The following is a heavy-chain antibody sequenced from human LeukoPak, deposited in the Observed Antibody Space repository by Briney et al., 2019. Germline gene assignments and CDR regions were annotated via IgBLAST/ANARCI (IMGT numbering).Heavy chain of an antibody. V-gene: IGHV3-7*01. Sequence: PGGSLRLSCAASGFTFSSYWMTWVRQAPGKGLEWVANIKPDGSQIYYVDSVKGRFTISRDNAKNSLYLQMNSLRVEDTAVYYCARCTTGRTFGSLREIKRSREIDYWGQGTLVTVSS. CDR2: IKPDGSQI. D-gene: IGHD1-1*01. CDR3: ARCTTGRTFGSLREIKRSREIDY. CDR1: GFTFSSYW. J-gene: IGHJ4*02.